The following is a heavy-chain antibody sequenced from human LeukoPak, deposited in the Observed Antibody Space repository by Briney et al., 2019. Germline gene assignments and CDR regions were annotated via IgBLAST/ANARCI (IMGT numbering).Heavy chain of an antibody. CDR3: ARDPEDTTMGPGY. J-gene: IGHJ4*02. V-gene: IGHV1-46*01. CDR1: GYTFTSYA. CDR2: INPSGGST. D-gene: IGHD5-18*01. Sequence: ASVKVSCKSSGYTFTSYAMNWVRQAPGQGLEWMGIINPSGGSTSYAQKFQGRVTMTRDMSTSTVYMELSSLRSEDTAVYYCARDPEDTTMGPGYWGQGTLVTVSS.